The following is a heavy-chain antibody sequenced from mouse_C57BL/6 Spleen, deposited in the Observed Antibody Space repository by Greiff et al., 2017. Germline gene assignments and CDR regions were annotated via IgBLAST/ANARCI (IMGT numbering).Heavy chain of an antibody. CDR2: ISYDGSN. D-gene: IGHD3-2*02. CDR1: GYSITSGYY. V-gene: IGHV3-6*01. Sequence: EVQLQESGPGLVKPSQSLSLTCSVTGYSITSGYYWNWIRQFPGNKLEWMGYISYDGSNNYNPSLKNRISITRDTSKNQFFLKLNSVTTEDTATYYCARDGQDAMDYWGQGTSVTVSS. CDR3: ARDGQDAMDY. J-gene: IGHJ4*01.